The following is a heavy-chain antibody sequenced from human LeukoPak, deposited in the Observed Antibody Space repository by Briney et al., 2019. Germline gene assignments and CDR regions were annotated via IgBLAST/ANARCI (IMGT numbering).Heavy chain of an antibody. CDR2: ISGSGGST. Sequence: GGSLRLSCAASGFTFSSYAMSWVRQAPGKGLEWVSAISGSGGSTYYADSVKGRFTISRDNSKNTLYLQMNSLRAEDTAVYYCGGSSGYYYDDYWGQGTLVTVSS. CDR3: GGSSGYYYDDY. D-gene: IGHD3-22*01. J-gene: IGHJ4*02. V-gene: IGHV3-23*01. CDR1: GFTFSSYA.